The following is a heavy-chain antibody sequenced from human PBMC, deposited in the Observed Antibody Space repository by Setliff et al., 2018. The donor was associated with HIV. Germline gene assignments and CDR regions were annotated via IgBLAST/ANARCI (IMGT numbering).Heavy chain of an antibody. D-gene: IGHD3-3*01. Sequence: LRLSCAASGFTFSSYWMSWVRQAPGRGLEWVANIKQDGSEKYYVDSVKGRFTISRDNAKNSLYLQMNSLRAEDTAVYYCARLYNFWSGYSPDHYYYYMDVWGKGTTVTVSS. CDR2: IKQDGSEK. CDR1: GFTFSSYW. V-gene: IGHV3-7*05. J-gene: IGHJ6*03. CDR3: ARLYNFWSGYSPDHYYYYMDV.